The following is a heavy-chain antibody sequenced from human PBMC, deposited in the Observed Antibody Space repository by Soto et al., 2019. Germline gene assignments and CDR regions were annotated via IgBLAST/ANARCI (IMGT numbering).Heavy chain of an antibody. CDR2: ISNDGSNP. D-gene: IGHD3-22*01. V-gene: IGHV3-30-3*01. Sequence: QVQLVESGGGVVQPGRSLRLSCAASGFTFSKYAMHWVRQARGTGLEWVAVISNDGSNPYYADSVKGRFTISRDNSKNTLYLQMNSLREEDTAVYYCARTGYDRSGYFVEYYFDYWGQGTLVTGSS. J-gene: IGHJ4*02. CDR1: GFTFSKYA. CDR3: ARTGYDRSGYFVEYYFDY.